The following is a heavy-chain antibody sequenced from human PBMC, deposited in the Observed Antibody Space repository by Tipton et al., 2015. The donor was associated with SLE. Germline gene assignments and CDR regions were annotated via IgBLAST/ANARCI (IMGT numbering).Heavy chain of an antibody. D-gene: IGHD6-13*01. V-gene: IGHV1-8*01. CDR2: MNPNSGNT. J-gene: IGHJ4*02. CDR1: GYTFTSYD. CDR3: ARGVGKQQLVGWGFDY. Sequence: QLVQSGAEVKKPGASVKVSCKASGYTFTSYDINWVRQATGQGLEWMGWMNPNSGNTGYAQKFQGRVTMTRNTSISTAYMELSSLRSEDTAVYYCARGVGKQQLVGWGFDYWGQGTLVTVPS.